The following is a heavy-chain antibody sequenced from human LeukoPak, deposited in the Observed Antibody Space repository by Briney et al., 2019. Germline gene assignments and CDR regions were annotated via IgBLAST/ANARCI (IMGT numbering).Heavy chain of an antibody. CDR1: GFTFSDYY. CDR2: ISSSGSTI. D-gene: IGHD6-6*01. V-gene: IGHV3-11*01. Sequence: PGGSLRLSCAASGFTFSDYYMSWIRQAPGKGLEWVSYISSSGSTIYCADSVKGRFTISRDNAKNSLYLQMNSLRAEDTAVYYCARMSIAARLYYYYYMDVWGKGTTVTVSS. CDR3: ARMSIAARLYYYYYMDV. J-gene: IGHJ6*03.